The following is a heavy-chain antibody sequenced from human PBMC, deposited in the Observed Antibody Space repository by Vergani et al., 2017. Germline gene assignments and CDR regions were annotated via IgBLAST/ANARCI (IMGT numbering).Heavy chain of an antibody. J-gene: IGHJ6*02. D-gene: IGHD6-6*01. V-gene: IGHV3-48*03. CDR2: ISSSGSTI. Sequence: EVQLVESGGGLVQPGGSLRLSCAASGFTFSSYEMNWVRQAPGKGLEWVSYISSSGSTIYYADSVKGRFTISRDNAKNSLYLQMNSLRAEDTAVYYCARGAYSSSANYYYYYGMDVWGQGTTVTVSS. CDR1: GFTFSSYE. CDR3: ARGAYSSSANYYYYYGMDV.